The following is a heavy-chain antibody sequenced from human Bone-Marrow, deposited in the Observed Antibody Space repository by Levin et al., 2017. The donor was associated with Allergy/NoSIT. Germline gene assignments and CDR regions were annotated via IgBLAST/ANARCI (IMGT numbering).Heavy chain of an antibody. V-gene: IGHV3-30*18. CDR1: GFTFSSYG. J-gene: IGHJ6*03. CDR3: AKSGKDIVVVPAASNGDYYYYYYMDV. Sequence: GESLKISCAASGFTFSSYGMHWVRQAPGKGLEWVAVISYDGSNKYYADSVKGRFTISRDNSKNTLYLQMNSLRAEDTAVYYCAKSGKDIVVVPAASNGDYYYYYYMDVWGKGTTVTVSS. CDR2: ISYDGSNK. D-gene: IGHD2-2*01.